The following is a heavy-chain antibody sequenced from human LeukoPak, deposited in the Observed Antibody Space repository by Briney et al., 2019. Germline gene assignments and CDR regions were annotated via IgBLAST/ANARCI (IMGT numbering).Heavy chain of an antibody. CDR3: ASQTVVPAAIQY. Sequence: GGSLRLSCAASGFTFSDYYMSWIRQAPGKGLEWVSYISSSGSTIYYADSVKGRFTISSDNAKNSLYLQMNSLRAEDTAVYYCASQTVVPAAIQYWGQGTLVTVSS. V-gene: IGHV3-11*04. D-gene: IGHD2-2*01. CDR2: ISSSGSTI. J-gene: IGHJ4*02. CDR1: GFTFSDYY.